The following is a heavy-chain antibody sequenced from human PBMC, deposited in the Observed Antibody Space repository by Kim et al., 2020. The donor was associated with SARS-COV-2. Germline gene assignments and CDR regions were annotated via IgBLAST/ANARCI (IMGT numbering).Heavy chain of an antibody. CDR1: GFTFSSYS. CDR2: ISNSSSYI. J-gene: IGHJ3*01. CDR3: AREGRDLGYCSSTSCYAVEV. Sequence: GGSLRLSCAASGFTFSSYSMNWVRQAPGKGLEWVSFISNSSSYIYYADSVKGRFTISRDNAKNSLYLQMNSLRAEDTAVYYCAREGRDLGYCSSTSCYAVEVWGQGTMVTVSS. V-gene: IGHV3-21*01. D-gene: IGHD2-2*01.